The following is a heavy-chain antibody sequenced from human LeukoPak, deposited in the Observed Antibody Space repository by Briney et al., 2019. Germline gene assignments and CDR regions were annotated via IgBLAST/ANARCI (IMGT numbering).Heavy chain of an antibody. Sequence: NTSETLSLTCSVSGGSISSSFYWGWIRQSPGEGLEWTGSIYYGGSTYYIPSLKSRVTISVDTSRNQFSLRLNYVTVADTAVYHCARQGQSGSYTAEFFEHWGQGTLVTVSS. CDR2: IYYGGST. CDR3: ARQGQSGSYTAEFFEH. D-gene: IGHD1-26*01. J-gene: IGHJ1*01. V-gene: IGHV4-39*01. CDR1: GGSISSSFY.